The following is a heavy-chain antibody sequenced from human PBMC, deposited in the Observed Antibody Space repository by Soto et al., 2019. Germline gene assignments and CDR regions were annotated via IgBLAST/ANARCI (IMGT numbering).Heavy chain of an antibody. J-gene: IGHJ4*02. CDR1: GGSISSGGYY. D-gene: IGHD4-17*01. CDR3: ARGRRVTKPYFDY. CDR2: IYYSGST. Sequence: QVQLQESGPGLVKPSQTLSLTCTVSGGSISSGGYYWSWIRQHPGKGLEWIGYIYYSGSTYYNPSLIMRVTISVRTSKNHFSLKLSAVTAADNAVYYCARGRRVTKPYFDYWCQGTLVTVSS. V-gene: IGHV4-31*03.